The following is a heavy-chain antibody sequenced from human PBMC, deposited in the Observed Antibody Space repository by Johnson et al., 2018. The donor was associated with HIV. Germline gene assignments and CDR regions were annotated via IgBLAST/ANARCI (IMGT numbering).Heavy chain of an antibody. J-gene: IGHJ3*02. V-gene: IGHV3-74*01. CDR2: INSDGSST. CDR1: GFTFSNYG. Sequence: VQLVESGGGVVQPGTSLRLSCAASGFTFSNYGMHWVRQAPGKGLVWVSRINSDGSSTSYADSVKGRFTISRDNSKNTLYLQMNSLRAEDTAVYYCAKDLFYYDSTGDAFDIWGQGTMVTVSS. CDR3: AKDLFYYDSTGDAFDI. D-gene: IGHD3-22*01.